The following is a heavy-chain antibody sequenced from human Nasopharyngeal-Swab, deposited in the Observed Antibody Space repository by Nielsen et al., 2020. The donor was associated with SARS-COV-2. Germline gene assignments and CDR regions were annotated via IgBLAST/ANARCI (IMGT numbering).Heavy chain of an antibody. CDR3: ARERLGAFDI. D-gene: IGHD3-16*01. Sequence: SVKVSCKASGGTFSSYAIIWVRQAPGQGLEWMGGIIPIFGTANYAQKFQGRVTITADESTSTAYMELSSLRSEDTAVYYCARERLGAFDIWGQGTMVTVSS. V-gene: IGHV1-69*13. J-gene: IGHJ3*02. CDR1: GGTFSSYA. CDR2: IIPIFGTA.